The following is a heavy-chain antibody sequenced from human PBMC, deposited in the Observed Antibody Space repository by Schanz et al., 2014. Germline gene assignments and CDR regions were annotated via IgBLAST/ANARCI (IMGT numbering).Heavy chain of an antibody. Sequence: EVQLVQSGAEVKKPGETLRISCQGSGYNFTTYWIIWVRQMPGKGLEWMGRIDPSDSQTNYSPSFQGHVTISTDKSITTAYLQWSSLKASDTAMYYCARRKREYSYDNEKYYYIPTGFQPYGMDVWGQGTTVTVSS. CDR2: IDPSDSQT. V-gene: IGHV5-10-1*03. J-gene: IGHJ6*02. CDR3: ARRKREYSYDNEKYYYIPTGFQPYGMDV. D-gene: IGHD3-10*01. CDR1: GYNFTTYW.